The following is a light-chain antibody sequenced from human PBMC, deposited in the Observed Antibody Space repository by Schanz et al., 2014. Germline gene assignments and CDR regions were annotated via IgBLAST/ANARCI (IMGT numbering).Light chain of an antibody. V-gene: IGKV1-9*01. J-gene: IGKJ1*01. Sequence: IQLTQSPSSLSASVGDRVTITCRASQGISSYLAWYQQKPGKAPKLLIYAASTLQSGVPSRFSGSGSGTDFTLTISSLQPEDFATYYCQQYTGYSWTFGQGTKVEI. CDR2: AAS. CDR1: QGISSY. CDR3: QQYTGYSWT.